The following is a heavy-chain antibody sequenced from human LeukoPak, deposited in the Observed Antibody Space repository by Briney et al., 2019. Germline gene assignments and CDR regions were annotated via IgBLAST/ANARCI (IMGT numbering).Heavy chain of an antibody. CDR2: ISYDGSNK. CDR3: AKGRDGSCFDY. J-gene: IGHJ4*02. CDR1: GFTFSSYG. V-gene: IGHV3-30*18. D-gene: IGHD1-26*01. Sequence: GRSLRLSCAASGFTFSSYGMHWVRQAPGKGLEWVAVISYDGSNKYYADSVKGRFTISRDNSKNTLYLQMNSLRAEDTAVYYCAKGRDGSCFDYWGQGTLVTVSS.